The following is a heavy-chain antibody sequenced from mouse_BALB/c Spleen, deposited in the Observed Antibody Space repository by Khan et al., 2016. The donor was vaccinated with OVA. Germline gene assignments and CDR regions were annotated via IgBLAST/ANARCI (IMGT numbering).Heavy chain of an antibody. V-gene: IGHV2-6-1*01. CDR2: IRSDGST. Sequence: QMQLEESGPGLVAPSQSLSITCTISGFSLTNYGVHWVRQPPGKGLEWLVVIRSDGSTTYNSALKSRLTISKDNSNSQVFLKMNSLQTDDTAMYFCARQPYYHYNIMDYWGQGTSVTVSS. CDR1: GFSLTNYG. D-gene: IGHD2-10*01. CDR3: ARQPYYHYNIMDY. J-gene: IGHJ4*01.